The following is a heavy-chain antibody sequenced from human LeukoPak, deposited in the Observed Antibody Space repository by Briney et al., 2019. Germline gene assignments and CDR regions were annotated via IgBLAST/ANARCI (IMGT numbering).Heavy chain of an antibody. J-gene: IGHJ5*02. V-gene: IGHV4-4*02. CDR1: GGSISSSNW. D-gene: IGHD1-7*01. CDR2: IYHSGST. CDR3: ARVGRRGELNWFDP. Sequence: SETLSLTCAVSGGSISSSNWWNWVRQPPGKGLEWIGEIYHSGSTNYNPSLKSRVTISVDKSKNQFSLKLSSVTAADTAVYYCARVGRRGELNWFDPWGQGTLVTVSS.